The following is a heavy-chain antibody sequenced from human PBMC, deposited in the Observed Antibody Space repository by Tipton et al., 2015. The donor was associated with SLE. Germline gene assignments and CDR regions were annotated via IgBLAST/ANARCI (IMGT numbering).Heavy chain of an antibody. J-gene: IGHJ4*02. CDR1: RGSFTGYS. V-gene: IGHV4-34*01. D-gene: IGHD2-21*01. CDR2: INHDGFP. CDR3: ARCSRDYYFGRDWVDF. Sequence: TLSLTCTVYRGSFTGYSWSWIRQSPGNGLEWIGEINHDGFPNYKPSLKSRVTMTRDPSKNQFSLKLMAATAADTAVYYCARCSRDYYFGRDWVDFWGQGTLVTVSS.